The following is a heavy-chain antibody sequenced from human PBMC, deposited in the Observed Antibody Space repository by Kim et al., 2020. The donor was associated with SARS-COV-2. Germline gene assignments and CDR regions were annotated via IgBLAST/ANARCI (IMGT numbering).Heavy chain of an antibody. J-gene: IGHJ4*02. CDR2: IYPGDSDT. CDR3: ATRGGYYDSSGYYRGFDY. Sequence: GESLKISCKGSEYSFTSYWIGWVRQMPGKGLEWMGIIYPGDSDTRYSPSSQGQVTISADKSISTAYLQWSSLKASDTAMYYCATRGGYYDSSGYYRGFDYWGQGTLVTVSS. CDR1: EYSFTSYW. V-gene: IGHV5-51*01. D-gene: IGHD3-22*01.